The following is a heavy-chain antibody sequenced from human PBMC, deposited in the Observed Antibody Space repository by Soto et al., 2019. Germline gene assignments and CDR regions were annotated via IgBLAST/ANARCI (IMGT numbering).Heavy chain of an antibody. CDR3: ARDTAREYYYYYGMDV. Sequence: QVQLVESGGGVVQPGRSLRLSCAASGFTFSIYAMHWVRQAPGKGLEWVAVIWDDGSNKYYADSVKGRFTISRDNSKNTLYLQMISLRAEDTAVYYCARDTAREYYYYYGMDVWCQGTTVTVSS. CDR2: IWDDGSNK. J-gene: IGHJ6*02. CDR1: GFTFSIYA. V-gene: IGHV3-33*01.